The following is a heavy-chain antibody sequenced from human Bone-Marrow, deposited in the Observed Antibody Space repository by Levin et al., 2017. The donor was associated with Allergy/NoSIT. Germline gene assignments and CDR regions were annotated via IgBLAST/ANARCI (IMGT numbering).Heavy chain of an antibody. CDR2: IYYSGRT. V-gene: IGHV4-39*07. D-gene: IGHD3-16*01. CDR1: GDSITSRSYS. J-gene: IGHJ3*02. CDR3: ARRGAVLGEVPTDAFDI. Sequence: SQTLSLTCTVSGDSITSRSYSWGWIRQPPGKGLEWIGNIYYSGRTYYSPSLKSRVTMSVDTSKNQFSLNLGSVTAAATAEYHCARRGAVLGEVPTDAFDIWGQGIMVTVSS.